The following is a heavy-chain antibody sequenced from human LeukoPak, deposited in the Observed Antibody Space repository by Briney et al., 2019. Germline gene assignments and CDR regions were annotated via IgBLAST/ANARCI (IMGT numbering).Heavy chain of an antibody. CDR1: GAPISSYY. J-gene: IGHJ4*02. Sequence: PSETLCLTCSVSGAPISSYYWSWIRQPPGKGLEWIGYFYYTGSTNYNPSLKSRLIISVDTSKNQFSLKLSSVTAADTAVYYCARATGRQAYYFDYWGQGTMVTVSS. CDR2: FYYTGST. V-gene: IGHV4-59*01. CDR3: ARATGRQAYYFDY.